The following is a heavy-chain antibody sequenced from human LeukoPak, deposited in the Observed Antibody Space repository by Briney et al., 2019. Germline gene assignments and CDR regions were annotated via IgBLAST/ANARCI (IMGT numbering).Heavy chain of an antibody. CDR3: ARHGLGGSGWYPFDY. Sequence: PSETLSLTCTVSGGSISSYYWSWIRQPPGKGLEWIGYIYYSGSTNYNPPLKSRVTISVDTSKNQFSPKLSSVTAADMAVYYCARHGLGGSGWYPFDYWGQGTLVTVSS. D-gene: IGHD6-19*01. J-gene: IGHJ4*02. CDR1: GGSISSYY. V-gene: IGHV4-59*08. CDR2: IYYSGST.